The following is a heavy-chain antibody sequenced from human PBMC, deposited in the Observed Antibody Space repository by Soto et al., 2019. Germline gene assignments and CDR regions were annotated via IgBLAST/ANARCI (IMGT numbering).Heavy chain of an antibody. Sequence: EVQLLESGGGLVQPGGSLRLSCAASGFTFSSYAMNWVRQAPGKGLEWVSVISGSGGSTYYADSVKGRFTISRDNSKNSRYLQMNSRRAEDTAVYYCASRSSGWYFDYWGLGTLVTVSS. J-gene: IGHJ4*02. CDR3: ASRSSGWYFDY. CDR1: GFTFSSYA. V-gene: IGHV3-23*01. CDR2: ISGSGGST. D-gene: IGHD6-19*01.